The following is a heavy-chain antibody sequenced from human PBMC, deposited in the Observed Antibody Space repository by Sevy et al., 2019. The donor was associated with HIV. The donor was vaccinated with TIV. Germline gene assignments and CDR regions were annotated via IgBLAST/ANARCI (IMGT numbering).Heavy chain of an antibody. J-gene: IGHJ4*02. Sequence: GGSLRLSCTASGFTFSRYWMHWVRQAPGKGLVWVSRIISDGSSTSYADSVKGRFTISRDNAKNTLYLQMNSLRAEDTAVYYCARYYYDNSGIDYWGQGTMVTVSS. D-gene: IGHD3-22*01. CDR3: ARYYYDNSGIDY. V-gene: IGHV3-74*01. CDR1: GFTFSRYW. CDR2: IISDGSST.